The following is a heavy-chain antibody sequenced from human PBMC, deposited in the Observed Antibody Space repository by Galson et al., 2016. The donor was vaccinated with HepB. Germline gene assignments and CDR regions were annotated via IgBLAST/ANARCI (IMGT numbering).Heavy chain of an antibody. CDR1: GYTFSHYG. D-gene: IGHD3-10*01. CDR3: ARDTGRVVTSDY. CDR2: ISTYNDKT. V-gene: IGHV1-18*04. Sequence: QSGAEVKKPGASVKVSCRTSGYTFSHYGISWVRQAPGQGLEWMGWISTYNDKTDYAKKFQGRVSMTTVTSTTTAYMELWNLRSDDTAVYYCARDTGRVVTSDYWGQGTLITVSS. J-gene: IGHJ4*02.